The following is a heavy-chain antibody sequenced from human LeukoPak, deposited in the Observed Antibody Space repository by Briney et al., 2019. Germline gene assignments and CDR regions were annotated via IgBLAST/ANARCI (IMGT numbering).Heavy chain of an antibody. CDR3: ARDRGSSWYMVGYYYYYYMDV. CDR2: IRYDGSNK. J-gene: IGHJ6*03. V-gene: IGHV3-30*02. Sequence: GGSLRLTCAASGFTFSSYGMHWVRQAPGKGLEWVAFIRYDGSNKYYADSVKGRFTISRDNSKNTLYLQMNSLRAEDMAVYYCARDRGSSWYMVGYYYYYYMDVWGKGTTVTISS. CDR1: GFTFSSYG. D-gene: IGHD6-13*01.